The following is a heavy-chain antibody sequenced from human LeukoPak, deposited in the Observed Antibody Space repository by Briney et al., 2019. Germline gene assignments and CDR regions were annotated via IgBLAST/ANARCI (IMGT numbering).Heavy chain of an antibody. V-gene: IGHV1-69*13. CDR1: GDTFSRYA. CDR2: IIPVLSTA. D-gene: IGHD3-16*01. J-gene: IGHJ6*03. Sequence: SVKVSCKASGDTFSRYAISWVRQAPGQGLEWMGGIIPVLSTANYAQKFQDRVTITADESTSTTYMELSSLKSEDTAVYYCATTGGDTYYYYMDVWGKGTTVTISS. CDR3: ATTGGDTYYYYMDV.